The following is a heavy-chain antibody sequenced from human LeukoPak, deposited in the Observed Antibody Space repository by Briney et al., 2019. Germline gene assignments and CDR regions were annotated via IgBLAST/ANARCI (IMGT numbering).Heavy chain of an antibody. Sequence: GASVKVSCKASGYTFTSYGISWVRQAPGQGLEWMGWISAYNGNTNYAQKLQGRVTMTTDTSTSTAYMELRCLRSDDTAVYYCARDFNTAGYYDSEDAFDIWGQGTMVTVSS. CDR1: GYTFTSYG. CDR3: ARDFNTAGYYDSEDAFDI. V-gene: IGHV1-18*01. J-gene: IGHJ3*02. CDR2: ISAYNGNT. D-gene: IGHD3-22*01.